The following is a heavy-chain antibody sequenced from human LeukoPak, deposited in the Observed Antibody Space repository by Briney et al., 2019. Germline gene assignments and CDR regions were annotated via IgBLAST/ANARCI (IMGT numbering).Heavy chain of an antibody. D-gene: IGHD6-13*01. J-gene: IGHJ4*02. CDR3: ASSARSIAAAEFDY. CDR1: GGSISSYY. CDR2: IYYSGST. V-gene: IGHV4-59*01. Sequence: KASETLSLTCTVSGGSISSYYWSWIRQPPGKGLEWIGYIYYSGSTNYNPSLKSRVTISVDTSKNQFPLKLSSVTAADTAVYYCASSARSIAAAEFDYWGQGTLVTVSS.